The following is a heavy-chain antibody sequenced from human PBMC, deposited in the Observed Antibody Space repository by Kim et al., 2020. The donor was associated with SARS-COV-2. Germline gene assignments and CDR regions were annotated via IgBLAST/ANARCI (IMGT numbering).Heavy chain of an antibody. CDR3: ARGRYSGYDHPDY. D-gene: IGHD5-12*01. V-gene: IGHV1-69*13. Sequence: SVKVSCKASGGTFSSYAISWVRQAPGQGLEWMGGIIPIFGTANYAQKFQGRVTITADESTSTAYMELSSLRSEDTAVYYCARGRYSGYDHPDYWGQGTLVTVSS. CDR2: IIPIFGTA. J-gene: IGHJ4*02. CDR1: GGTFSSYA.